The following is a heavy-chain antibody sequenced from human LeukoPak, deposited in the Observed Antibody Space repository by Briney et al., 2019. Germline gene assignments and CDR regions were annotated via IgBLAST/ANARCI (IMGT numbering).Heavy chain of an antibody. CDR3: TKGQGANSGYYYFDY. Sequence: PGGSLRLSCAASGFTFSSYAMRWVRQVPGKGLEWVSAISTGGGSTYYADSVKGRLTISRDNSMDTLYLQMNGLRAEDTAIYYCTKGQGANSGYYYFDYWGQGTLVTVSS. J-gene: IGHJ4*02. CDR1: GFTFSSYA. D-gene: IGHD3-3*01. V-gene: IGHV3-23*01. CDR2: ISTGGGST.